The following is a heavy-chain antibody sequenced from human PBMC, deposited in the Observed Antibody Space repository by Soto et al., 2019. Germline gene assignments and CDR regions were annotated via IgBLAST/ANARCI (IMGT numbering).Heavy chain of an antibody. J-gene: IGHJ3*02. CDR3: AREVREYYDSSGYYTFGALDI. CDR2: ITSSSATI. CDR1: GVTFIGHS. D-gene: IGHD3-22*01. V-gene: IGHV3-48*04. Sequence: PRHSGTASGVTFIGHSMNWVSQSKGKGLEWLSFITSSSATIYYADSVKGRFTISRDNAKNSLYLQMNSLRAEDTAVYYCAREVREYYDSSGYYTFGALDIWGQGTRVT.